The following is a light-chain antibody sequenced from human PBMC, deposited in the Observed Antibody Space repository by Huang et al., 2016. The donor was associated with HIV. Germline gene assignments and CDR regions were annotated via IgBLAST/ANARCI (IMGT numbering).Light chain of an antibody. CDR2: GDY. CDR1: QSVATN. V-gene: IGKV3-15*01. Sequence: EIIMTQSPATLSLSPGEGASLSCRANQSVATNLAWYLHRPGQSPRILIFGDYTRASGLPGRFSGGGSGTQFTLTVSGLQSEDFAVYYCQQYHNWPYTFGQGTKLEI. CDR3: QQYHNWPYT. J-gene: IGKJ2*01.